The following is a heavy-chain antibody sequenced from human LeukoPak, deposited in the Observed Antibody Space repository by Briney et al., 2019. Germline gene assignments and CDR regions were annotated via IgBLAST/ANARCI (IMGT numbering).Heavy chain of an antibody. CDR1: GFPFGDYP. D-gene: IGHD5-18*01. J-gene: IGHJ4*02. Sequence: GRSLRLLCTASGFPFGDYPMSWFRQPPGKGLEWGGFIRGKADGGTTEYAASLKGRFTNSKNESKSIAYLQMDSLKTEDTAVYYCTRSADSAMSFWGQGTLVTVFS. V-gene: IGHV3-49*03. CDR3: TRSADSAMSF. CDR2: IRGKADGGTT.